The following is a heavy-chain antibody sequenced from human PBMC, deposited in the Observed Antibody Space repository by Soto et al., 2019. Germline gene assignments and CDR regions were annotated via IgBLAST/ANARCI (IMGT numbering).Heavy chain of an antibody. Sequence: GGSLRLSCAASGFTFSSYAMSWVRQAPGKGLEWVSAISGSGGSTYYADSVKGRFTISSDNSKITLYLQMNSLRDEDTAVYYCAKGPPTCVAARPNFFDYWGQGTLVNVST. CDR3: AKGPPTCVAARPNFFDY. V-gene: IGHV3-23*01. CDR2: ISGSGGST. CDR1: GFTFSSYA. D-gene: IGHD6-6*01. J-gene: IGHJ4*02.